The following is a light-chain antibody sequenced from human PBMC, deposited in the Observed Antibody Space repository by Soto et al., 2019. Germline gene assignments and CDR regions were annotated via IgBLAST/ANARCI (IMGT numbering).Light chain of an antibody. J-gene: IGKJ1*01. CDR1: QSISSY. CDR2: AAS. V-gene: IGKV1-39*01. CDR3: QQSYSTPRT. Sequence: DIQMTQSPSSLSESVGDRVTITCRASQSISSYLNWYQQKPGKAPKLLIYAASSLQSGVPSRFSGSGSGTDFTHTISSLQPEDFATYYCQQSYSTPRTFGQGTKVEIK.